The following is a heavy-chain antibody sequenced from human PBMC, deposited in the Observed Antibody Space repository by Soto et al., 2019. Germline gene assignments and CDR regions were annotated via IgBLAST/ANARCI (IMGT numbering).Heavy chain of an antibody. D-gene: IGHD6-19*01. CDR1: GGSISSGGYS. CDR3: ASSIAVVYFDY. V-gene: IGHV4-30-2*02. Sequence: SETLSLTCAVSGGSISSGGYSWSWIRQPPGKGLEWIGYIYHSGSTYYNPSLKSRVTISVDTSKNQFSLKLSSVTAADTAVYYCASSIAVVYFDYWGQGTLVTVSS. J-gene: IGHJ4*02. CDR2: IYHSGST.